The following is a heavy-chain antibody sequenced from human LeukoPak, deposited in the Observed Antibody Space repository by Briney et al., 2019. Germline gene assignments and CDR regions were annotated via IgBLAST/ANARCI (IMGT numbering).Heavy chain of an antibody. V-gene: IGHV3-30*04. Sequence: PGGSLRPSCAATRLTFSTYAMHWVRQPPVKGLEWVVVISYDARNKYYADSVKGRFTISRDNSKNTLYLQMNSLRSEDTAVYYCARDDYGDYGLLDFWGQGTLVTVSS. J-gene: IGHJ4*02. CDR1: RLTFSTYA. CDR3: ARDDYGDYGLLDF. CDR2: ISYDARNK. D-gene: IGHD4-17*01.